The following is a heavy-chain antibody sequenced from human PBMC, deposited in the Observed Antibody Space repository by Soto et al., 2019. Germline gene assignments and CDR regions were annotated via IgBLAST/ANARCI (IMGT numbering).Heavy chain of an antibody. CDR2: IYHSGST. V-gene: IGHV4-4*02. Sequence: QVQLQESGPGLVKPSGTLSLTCAVSGGSISSSNWWSWVRQPPGKGLEWIGEIYHSGSTNYNPSLTSRVTISVDQSKHQFSLKLTSVTAADTAVYYCASGSYGARAFDIWGQGTMVTVSS. J-gene: IGHJ3*02. CDR3: ASGSYGARAFDI. CDR1: GGSISSSNW. D-gene: IGHD1-26*01.